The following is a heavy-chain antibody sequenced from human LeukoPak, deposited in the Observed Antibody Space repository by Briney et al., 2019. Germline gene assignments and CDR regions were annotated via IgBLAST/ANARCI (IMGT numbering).Heavy chain of an antibody. J-gene: IGHJ4*02. V-gene: IGHV1-46*01. CDR2: INPSGGST. CDR1: GYTFTSYY. CDR3: ARSPDIVVVPAAILDWYYSDY. Sequence: ASVKVSCKASGYTFTSYYMHWVRQAPGQGLEWMGIINPSGGSTSYAQKFQGRVTMTRDMSTSTVYMELSSLRSEDTAVYYCARSPDIVVVPAAILDWYYSDYWGQGTLVTVSS. D-gene: IGHD2-2*02.